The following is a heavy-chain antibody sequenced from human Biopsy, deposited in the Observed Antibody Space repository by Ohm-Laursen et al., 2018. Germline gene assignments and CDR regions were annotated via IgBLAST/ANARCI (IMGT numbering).Heavy chain of an antibody. D-gene: IGHD5-12*01. Sequence: GSLRLSCAASGFTFSDSAIHWVRQASGKGLEWVGRITSKANSYATAYVGSVKGRFTISRDDSKNTAYLQMNSLKAEDTAVYYCTRALEWLLDYWGQGTLVTVSS. CDR3: TRALEWLLDY. J-gene: IGHJ4*02. V-gene: IGHV3-73*01. CDR2: ITSKANSYAT. CDR1: GFTFSDSA.